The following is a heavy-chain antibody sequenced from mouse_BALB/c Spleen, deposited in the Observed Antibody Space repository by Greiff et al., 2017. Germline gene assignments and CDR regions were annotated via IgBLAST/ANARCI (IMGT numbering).Heavy chain of an antibody. J-gene: IGHJ4*01. CDR2: ISYSGST. CDR3: ARYGTTATYAMDY. CDR1: GDSITSGY. D-gene: IGHD1-2*01. V-gene: IGHV3-8*02. Sequence: EVQLQESGPSLVKPSQTLSLTCSVTGDSITSGYWNWIRKFPGNKLEYMGYISYSGSTYYNPSLKSRISITRDTSKNQYYLQLNSVTTEDTATYYCARYGTTATYAMDYWGQGTSVTVSS.